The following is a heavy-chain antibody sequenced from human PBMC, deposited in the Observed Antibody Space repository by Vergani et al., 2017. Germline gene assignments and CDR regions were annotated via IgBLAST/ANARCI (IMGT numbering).Heavy chain of an antibody. Sequence: QVQLVQSGAEVKKPGSSVKVSCKASGGTFSSYAISWVRQAPGQGLEWMGRIIPILGTANYAQKFQGRVTITADESTSTAYMELSSLRSEDTAVYYCARDTYYYDSSGYYREAFDIWGQGTMVTVSS. V-gene: IGHV1-69*11. J-gene: IGHJ3*02. D-gene: IGHD3-22*01. CDR1: GGTFSSYA. CDR2: IIPILGTA. CDR3: ARDTYYYDSSGYYREAFDI.